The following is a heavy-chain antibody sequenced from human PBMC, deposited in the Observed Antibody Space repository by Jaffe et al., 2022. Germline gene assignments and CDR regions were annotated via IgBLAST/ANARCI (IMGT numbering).Heavy chain of an antibody. V-gene: IGHV4-38-2*02. CDR2: IYHSGST. Sequence: QVQLQESGPGLVKPSETLSLTCAVSGYSISSGYYWGWIRQPPGKGLEWIGSIYHSGSTYYNPSLKSRVTISVDTSKNQFSLKLSSVTAADTAVYYCARDYYYDSSGYYYSYYYYMDVWGKGTTVTVSS. CDR1: GYSISSGYY. J-gene: IGHJ6*03. CDR3: ARDYYYDSSGYYYSYYYYMDV. D-gene: IGHD3-22*01.